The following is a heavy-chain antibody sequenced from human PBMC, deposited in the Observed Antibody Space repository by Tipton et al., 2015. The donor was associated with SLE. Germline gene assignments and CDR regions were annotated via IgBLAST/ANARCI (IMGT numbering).Heavy chain of an antibody. Sequence: TLSLTCAVYGGSFSGYYWSWIRQPPGKGLEWIGEINHSGSTNYNPSLKSRVTISVDTSKNQFSLKLSSVTAADTAVYYCARELRAGSFDYWGQGTLVTVSS. CDR3: ARELRAGSFDY. D-gene: IGHD3-10*01. J-gene: IGHJ4*02. CDR2: INHSGST. CDR1: GGSFSGYY. V-gene: IGHV4-34*01.